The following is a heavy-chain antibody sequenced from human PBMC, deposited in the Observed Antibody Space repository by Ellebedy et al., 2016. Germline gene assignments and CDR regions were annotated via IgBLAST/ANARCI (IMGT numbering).Heavy chain of an antibody. Sequence: GESLKISCAASGFTFSNAWMSWVRQAPGKGLEWVSHISSSGSTRSYTDSVKGRFTISRDNAKKSLSLQMNSLRAEDTAVYYCASSSGWFEGAFDIWGQGTMVTVPS. D-gene: IGHD6-19*01. CDR1: GFTFSNAW. V-gene: IGHV3-11*01. CDR2: ISSSGSTR. J-gene: IGHJ3*02. CDR3: ASSSGWFEGAFDI.